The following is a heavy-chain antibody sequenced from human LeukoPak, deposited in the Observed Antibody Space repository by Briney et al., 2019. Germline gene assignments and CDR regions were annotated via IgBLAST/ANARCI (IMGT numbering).Heavy chain of an antibody. CDR1: GYTFTSYY. CDR2: FDPEDGET. V-gene: IGHV1-24*01. J-gene: IGHJ4*02. Sequence: ASVKVSCKASGYTFTSYYMHWVRQAPGQGLEWMGGFDPEDGETIYAQKFQGRVTMTEDTSTDTAYMELSSLRSEDTAVYYCATLPSYGDSYYWGQGTLVTVSS. CDR3: ATLPSYGDSYY. D-gene: IGHD4-17*01.